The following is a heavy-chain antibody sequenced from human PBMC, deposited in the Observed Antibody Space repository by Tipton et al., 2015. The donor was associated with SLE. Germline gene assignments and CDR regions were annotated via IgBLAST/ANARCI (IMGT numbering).Heavy chain of an antibody. Sequence: SLRLSCAASGFTFSSYGMHWVRQAPGKGLEWVAFIRYDGSNKYYADSVKGRFTISRDNSKNTLYLQMNSLRAEDTAVYYCARDQVTAMVTRYYFDYWGQGTLVTVSS. CDR3: ARDQVTAMVTRYYFDY. J-gene: IGHJ4*02. D-gene: IGHD5-18*01. V-gene: IGHV3-30*02. CDR1: GFTFSSYG. CDR2: IRYDGSNK.